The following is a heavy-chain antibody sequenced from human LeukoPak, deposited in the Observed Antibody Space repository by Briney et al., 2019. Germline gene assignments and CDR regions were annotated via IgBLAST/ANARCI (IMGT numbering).Heavy chain of an antibody. V-gene: IGHV3-30-3*01. D-gene: IGHD3-22*01. J-gene: IGHJ4*02. CDR3: VRKGEHYYDHSASFDY. Sequence: GRSLRLSCAAFGFAFTAYLIHWVRQPPGKGLEWVAVMSSDGNAIFYADSVRGRFTISRDNSKNTLYLQVNSLRVEDTAVYYCVRKGEHYYDHSASFDYWGQGTLVTVSS. CDR1: GFAFTAYL. CDR2: MSSDGNAI.